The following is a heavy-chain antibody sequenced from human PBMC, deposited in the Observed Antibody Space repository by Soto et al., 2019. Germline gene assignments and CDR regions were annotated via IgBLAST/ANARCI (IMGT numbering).Heavy chain of an antibody. CDR3: ARGCRDGYNFRFVYYFYCGMDV. CDR1: GYTFTSYY. Sequence: ASVKVSCKASGYTFTSYYMHWVRQAPGQGLEWMGIINPSGGSTSYAQKFQGRVTMTRDTSTSTVYMELSSLRSEDTAVYYCARGCRDGYNFRFVYYFYCGMDVWGQGTTVTVSS. V-gene: IGHV1-46*01. D-gene: IGHD5-12*01. J-gene: IGHJ6*02. CDR2: INPSGGST.